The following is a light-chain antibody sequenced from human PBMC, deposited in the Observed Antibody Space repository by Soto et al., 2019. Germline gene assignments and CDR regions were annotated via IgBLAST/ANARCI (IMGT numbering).Light chain of an antibody. CDR2: KVS. CDR1: QRLVHSDGNTY. CDR3: TQVTQFLT. V-gene: IGKV2-24*01. J-gene: IGKJ4*01. Sequence: DLVMTQTPLSSPVILGQPASISFRSSQRLVHSDGNTYLSCLQQRPGQPARLLIYKVSKRFSGVPDRCSGSGAGTDFKLKSRRVEAEDVGVYDCTQVTQFLTFGGGTKVDIK.